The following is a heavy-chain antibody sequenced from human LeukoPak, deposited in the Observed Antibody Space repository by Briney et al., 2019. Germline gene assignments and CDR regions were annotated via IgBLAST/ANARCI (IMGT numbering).Heavy chain of an antibody. CDR1: GGSISSSSYY. D-gene: IGHD3-10*01. CDR3: ARHYYSGSGTYSGFDP. J-gene: IGHJ5*02. V-gene: IGHV4-39*01. Sequence: PSETLSLTCSVSGGSISSSSYYWGWIRQPPGKGLEWIASLSYGVLTHYGPSLKSRVTISVDTSKNQFSLNLSSVTAADTAVYYCARHYYSGSGTYSGFDPWGQGTLVTVSS. CDR2: LSYGVLT.